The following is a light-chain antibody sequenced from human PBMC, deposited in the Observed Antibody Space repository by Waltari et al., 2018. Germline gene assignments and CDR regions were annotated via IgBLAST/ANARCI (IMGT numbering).Light chain of an antibody. CDR1: SSDVGCYNL. CDR3: CSYAGSVV. J-gene: IGLJ2*01. Sequence: QSALTQPASVSGSPGQSIPISCTGTSSDVGCYNLVSWYQQHPGKAPKLMIYEGSKRPSGVSNRFSGSKSGNTASLTISGLQAEDEADYYCCSYAGSVVFGGGTKLTVL. CDR2: EGS. V-gene: IGLV2-23*01.